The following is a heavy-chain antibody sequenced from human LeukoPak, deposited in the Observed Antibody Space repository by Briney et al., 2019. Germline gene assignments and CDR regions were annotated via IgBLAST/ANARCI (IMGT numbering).Heavy chain of an antibody. Sequence: SGTLSLTCGVSGGSITSTNYWTWVRPPPGKGLEWIGEVNLQGSTNYNPSLMGRVAISVDMSENHISLQLTSVTAADTAVYYCATEGGPYRPLDYSGQGTLVTVSS. V-gene: IGHV4-4*02. J-gene: IGHJ4*02. CDR2: VNLQGST. CDR1: GGSITSTNY. CDR3: ATEGGPYRPLDY.